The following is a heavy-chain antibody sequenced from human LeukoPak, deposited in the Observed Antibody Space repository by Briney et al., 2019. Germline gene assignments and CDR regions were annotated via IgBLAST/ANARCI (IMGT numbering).Heavy chain of an antibody. V-gene: IGHV4-59*01. J-gene: IGHJ4*02. D-gene: IGHD3-10*01. Sequence: SETLSLTCTVSGGYISSYYWSWIRQPPGKGLEWIGYIYYSGSTNYNPSLKSRVTISVDTSKNHFSLKLSSVTAADTAVYYCARALRFGTYYFDYWGQGTLVTVSS. CDR3: ARALRFGTYYFDY. CDR1: GGYISSYY. CDR2: IYYSGST.